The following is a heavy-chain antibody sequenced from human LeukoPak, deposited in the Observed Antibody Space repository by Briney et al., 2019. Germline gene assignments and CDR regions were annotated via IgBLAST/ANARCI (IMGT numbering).Heavy chain of an antibody. CDR2: IYYSGST. V-gene: IGHV4-39*07. J-gene: IGHJ4*02. D-gene: IGHD3-3*01. CDR3: ARLGPTYYDLWSGYYSGGLLDY. Sequence: RKGLEWIGSIYYSGSTYYNPSLKSRVTISVETSKNQFSLKLSSVTAADTAVYYCARLGPTYYDLWSGYYSGGLLDYWGQGTLVTVSS.